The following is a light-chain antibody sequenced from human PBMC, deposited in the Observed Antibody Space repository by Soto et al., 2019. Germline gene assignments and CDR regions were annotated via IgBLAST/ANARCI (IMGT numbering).Light chain of an antibody. J-gene: IGKJ1*01. CDR3: QQRYSRRT. CDR1: QSVXSW. Sequence: IELTQSPSTLSVSVGDRVTITCRASQSVXSWFAWYQTKPGKATKILIYXASILQSGVPSMFSGSGYGTDFTITISRLQPEDVVTYCCQQRYSRRTFGQGTKVDIK. CDR2: XAS. V-gene: IGKV1-39*01.